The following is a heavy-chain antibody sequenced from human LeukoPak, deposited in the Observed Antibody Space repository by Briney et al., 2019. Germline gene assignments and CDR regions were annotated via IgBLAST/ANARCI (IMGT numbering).Heavy chain of an antibody. CDR2: ISAYNGNT. D-gene: IGHD3-3*01. V-gene: IGHV1-18*01. CDR3: ARDRATIIGVVSPFDY. Sequence: GASVKVSCKASGYTFTSYGISWVRQAPGQGLEWMGWISAYNGNTNYAQKLQGRVTMTTDTSTSTAYMELRSLRSDDTAVYYCARDRATIIGVVSPFDYWGQGTLVTVSS. CDR1: GYTFTSYG. J-gene: IGHJ4*02.